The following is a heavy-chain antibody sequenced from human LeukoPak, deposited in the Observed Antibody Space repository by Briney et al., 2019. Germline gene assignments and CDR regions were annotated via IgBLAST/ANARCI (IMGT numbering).Heavy chain of an antibody. J-gene: IGHJ4*02. Sequence: GGSLRLSCAASGFTFSSYGMHWVRQAPGKGLEWVAVISYDGSNKYYADSVKGRFTISRDNAKNSLYLQMNSLRAEDTAVYYCARGRSTTGFDYWGQGTLVTVSS. D-gene: IGHD1-1*01. CDR3: ARGRSTTGFDY. V-gene: IGHV3-30*03. CDR1: GFTFSSYG. CDR2: ISYDGSNK.